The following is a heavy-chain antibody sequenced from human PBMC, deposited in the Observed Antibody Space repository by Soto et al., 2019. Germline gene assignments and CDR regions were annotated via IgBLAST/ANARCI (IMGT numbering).Heavy chain of an antibody. V-gene: IGHV4-61*01. Sequence: SETLWLTRTVSGSSVRSGNYYWSWIRPPPGKGLEWSGYFYYTVSINYNPSLKSRVTISIDASKNQFSLRLSSVTAADTAVYYCARSMFYSDASNYSPFEYWGQGTRVTVS. CDR1: GSSVRSGNYY. CDR2: FYYTVSI. CDR3: ARSMFYSDASNYSPFEY. D-gene: IGHD3-22*01. J-gene: IGHJ4*02.